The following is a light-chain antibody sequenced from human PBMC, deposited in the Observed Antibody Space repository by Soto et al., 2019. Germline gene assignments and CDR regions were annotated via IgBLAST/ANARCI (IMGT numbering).Light chain of an antibody. CDR2: WAS. J-gene: IGKJ1*01. Sequence: DIVMTQSPDSLAVSLGERTTINCKSSQSVLYSSNNQNLLAWYQRKPGQPPKLLIYWASTRESGVPDRFSGSGSGTDFTLTTSSLQAEDVAVYYCQQYYSIPRTFGQGTKVDIK. V-gene: IGKV4-1*01. CDR3: QQYYSIPRT. CDR1: QSVLYSSNNQNL.